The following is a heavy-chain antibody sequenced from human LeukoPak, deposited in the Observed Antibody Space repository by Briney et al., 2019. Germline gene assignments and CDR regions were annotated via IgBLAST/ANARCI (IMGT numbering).Heavy chain of an antibody. CDR2: IYYSGST. CDR1: GGSISSGDYY. CDR3: ARDYVSWYNYYYGMDV. D-gene: IGHD3-10*02. V-gene: IGHV4-30-4*01. Sequence: SETLSLTCTVSGGSISSGDYYWSWIRQPPGKGLEWIGYIYYSGSTYYNPSLKSRVTISVDTSKNQFSLKLSSVTAADTAVYYCARDYVSWYNYYYGMDVWGQGTTVTVSS. J-gene: IGHJ6*02.